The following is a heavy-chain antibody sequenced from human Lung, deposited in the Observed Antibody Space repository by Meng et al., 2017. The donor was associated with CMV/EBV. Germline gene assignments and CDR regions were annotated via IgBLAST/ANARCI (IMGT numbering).Heavy chain of an antibody. J-gene: IGHJ4*02. D-gene: IGHD5-24*01. Sequence: GGSLRLXCEGFGYRFTSYWIGWVRQMPGRGLEWMGIIYPGDSDIRYSPSFDGQVIISADKTVGTAYLQWSSLKASDSATYYCARVEMSTSWAFDYWGQGTLVXVSS. CDR3: ARVEMSTSWAFDY. V-gene: IGHV5-51*01. CDR2: IYPGDSDI. CDR1: GYRFTSYW.